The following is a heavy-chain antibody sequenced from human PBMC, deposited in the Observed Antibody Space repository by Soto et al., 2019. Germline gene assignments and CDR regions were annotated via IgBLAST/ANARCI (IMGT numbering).Heavy chain of an antibody. CDR1: GFTFTSSA. J-gene: IGHJ5*02. CDR2: IVVGSGNT. V-gene: IGHV1-58*01. CDR3: AAVDDYGGWFDP. D-gene: IGHD4-17*01. Sequence: GASVKVSCKASGFTFTSSAVQWVRQARGQRLEWIGWIVVGSGNTNYAQKFQERVTITRDMSTSTAYMELSSLRSEDTAVYYCAAVDDYGGWFDPWGQGTLVTVSS.